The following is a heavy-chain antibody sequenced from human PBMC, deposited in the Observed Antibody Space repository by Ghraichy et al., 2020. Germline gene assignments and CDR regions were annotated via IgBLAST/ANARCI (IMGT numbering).Heavy chain of an antibody. J-gene: IGHJ4*02. D-gene: IGHD1-26*01. Sequence: ASVKVSCKASGYTFTGYFLHWVRQAPGQGLEWLGWINPNSGDTNYPQKFQGRVTMTRETSISTAYMELSRLRSDDTAVYYCARARGLGSGSYRSDFDSWGQGTLVTVSS. CDR3: ARARGLGSGSYRSDFDS. CDR1: GYTFTGYF. V-gene: IGHV1-2*02. CDR2: INPNSGDT.